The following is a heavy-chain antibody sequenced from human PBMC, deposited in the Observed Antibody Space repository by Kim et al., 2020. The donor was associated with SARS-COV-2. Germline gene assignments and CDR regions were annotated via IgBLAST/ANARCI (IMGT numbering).Heavy chain of an antibody. V-gene: IGHV4-34*01. J-gene: IGHJ5*02. Sequence: SETLSLTCAVYGGSFSGYYWSWIRQPPGKGLEWIGEINHSGSTNYNPSLKSRVTISVDTSKNQFSLKLSSVTAADTAVYYCARGRIVPFRWFDPWGQGTLVTVSS. D-gene: IGHD2-2*01. CDR3: ARGRIVPFRWFDP. CDR2: INHSGST. CDR1: GGSFSGYY.